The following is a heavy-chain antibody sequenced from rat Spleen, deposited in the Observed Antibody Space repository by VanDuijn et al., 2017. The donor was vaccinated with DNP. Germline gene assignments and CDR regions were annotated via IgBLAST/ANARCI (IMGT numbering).Heavy chain of an antibody. CDR2: ISYDGSRT. Sequence: EVQLVESGGGLVQPGRSLKLSCAASGFTFSDYAMAWVRQAPKKGLEWVATISYDGSRTSCRDSVKGRFTFSRDNAKSTLYLQMNSLRSDDMATYYCARPSYSSYGGFAYWGQGTLVTVSS. J-gene: IGHJ3*01. CDR3: ARPSYSSYGGFAY. D-gene: IGHD1-2*01. V-gene: IGHV5-17*01. CDR1: GFTFSDYA.